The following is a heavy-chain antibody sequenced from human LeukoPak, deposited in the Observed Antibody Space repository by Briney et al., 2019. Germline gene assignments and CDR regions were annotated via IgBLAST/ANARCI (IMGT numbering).Heavy chain of an antibody. CDR1: GYTFTVYY. D-gene: IGHD3-3*01. CDR3: ARDPYYDFWSGYYTTNYYYYYYMDV. Sequence: ASVKVSCKASGYTFTVYYMHWVRQAPGQGLEWMGWINPNSGGTNYAQKFQGRVTMTRDTSISTAYMELSRLRSDDTAVYYCARDPYYDFWSGYYTTNYYYYYYMDVWGKGTTVTVSS. CDR2: INPNSGGT. J-gene: IGHJ6*03. V-gene: IGHV1-2*02.